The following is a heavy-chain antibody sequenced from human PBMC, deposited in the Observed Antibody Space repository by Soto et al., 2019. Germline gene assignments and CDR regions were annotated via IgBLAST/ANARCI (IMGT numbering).Heavy chain of an antibody. CDR3: ARDEDYGDYPGLPYY. CDR2: ISYDGSNK. D-gene: IGHD4-17*01. CDR1: GFTFSSYA. V-gene: IGHV3-30*09. J-gene: IGHJ4*02. Sequence: QVQLVEAGGGVVQPGRSLRLSCAASGFTFSSYAMHWVRQAPGKGLEWVAVISYDGSNKYYADSVKGRFAISRDNSKNTLYLQMNSLRAEDTAVYYCARDEDYGDYPGLPYYWGQGTLVTVSS.